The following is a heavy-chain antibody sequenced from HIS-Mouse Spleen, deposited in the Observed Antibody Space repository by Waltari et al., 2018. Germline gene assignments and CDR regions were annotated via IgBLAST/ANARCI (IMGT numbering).Heavy chain of an antibody. D-gene: IGHD6-13*01. CDR1: GGSISSSSYY. V-gene: IGHV4-39*07. Sequence: QLQLQESGPGLVKPSETLSLTCTVSGGSISSSSYYWGWIRQPPGKGLEWIGSIYYSGSTYYNPSLKSRVNISVDTSKNQFSLKLSSVTAAYTAVYYCAREIPYSSSWYDWYFDLWGRGTLVTVSS. CDR3: AREIPYSSSWYDWYFDL. J-gene: IGHJ2*01. CDR2: IYYSGST.